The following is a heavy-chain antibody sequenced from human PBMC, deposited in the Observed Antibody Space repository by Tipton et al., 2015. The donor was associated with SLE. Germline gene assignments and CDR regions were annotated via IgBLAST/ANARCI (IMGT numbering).Heavy chain of an antibody. Sequence: TLSLTCAVYGGSFSGYYWSWIRQPPGKGLEWIGEINPSGNTNYNPSLKSRVTISVDTSKNQFSLKLNSVTAADTALYYCAATPRQSVDYWGQGTLVIVSS. CDR3: AATPRQSVDY. J-gene: IGHJ4*02. CDR2: INPSGNT. V-gene: IGHV4-34*01. D-gene: IGHD6-6*01. CDR1: GGSFSGYY.